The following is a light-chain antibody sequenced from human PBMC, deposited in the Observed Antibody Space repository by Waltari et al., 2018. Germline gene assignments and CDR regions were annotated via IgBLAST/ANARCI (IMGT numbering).Light chain of an antibody. J-gene: IGKJ3*01. CDR2: ATS. V-gene: IGKV1-33*01. Sequence: DVQMTQSPSSLSASIGDRVTITCQASQDITNYLNWYQQKPGKAPNLLIYATSNRESGVPSRFSGSGSGTLFTFTISSLQPEDIATYYCQQYDSLPLTFGPGTTVDV. CDR1: QDITNY. CDR3: QQYDSLPLT.